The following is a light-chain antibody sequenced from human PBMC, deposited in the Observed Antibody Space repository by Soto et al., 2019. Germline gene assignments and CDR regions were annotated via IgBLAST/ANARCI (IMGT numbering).Light chain of an antibody. Sequence: DIQMTQSPATLSAAVGDRVTITCRARQRISRRLAWYQQKPGKAPKLLIYKASTLIRGVPSRFSGRGSGTEFTLTISSLQPDDFATYYCQQYKSYSPITFGQGTRLEIK. V-gene: IGKV1-5*03. CDR1: QRISRR. J-gene: IGKJ5*01. CDR3: QQYKSYSPIT. CDR2: KAS.